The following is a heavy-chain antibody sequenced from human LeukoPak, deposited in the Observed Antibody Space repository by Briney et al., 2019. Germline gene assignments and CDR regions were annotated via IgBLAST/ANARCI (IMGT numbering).Heavy chain of an antibody. Sequence: GGSLRLSCAASGFTFSSNAMTWVRQAPGKGLEWVSEINHSGGNTYYADSVKGRFTISRDNSKNTLYLQMNSLRAEDTAVYYCAKGTYGAFDCWGQGTLVTVSS. CDR1: GFTFSSNA. J-gene: IGHJ4*02. D-gene: IGHD4/OR15-4a*01. V-gene: IGHV3-23*01. CDR3: AKGTYGAFDC. CDR2: INHSGGNT.